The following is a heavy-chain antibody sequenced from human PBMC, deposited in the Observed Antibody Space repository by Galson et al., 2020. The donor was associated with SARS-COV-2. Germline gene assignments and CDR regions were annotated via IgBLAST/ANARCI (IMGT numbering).Heavy chain of an antibody. D-gene: IGHD6-13*01. V-gene: IGHV3-73*01. CDR2: IRSQPNNYAT. CDR1: GFIFSVSA. CDR3: TAFSRSLGYGFYP. Sequence: GGSLRLSCAACGFIFSVSAVHWVPQATGKGLEWLGRIRSQPNNYATEYTASVKGRFTFASDDSKNTAYLQMNSLKNEDTAVYYCTAFSRSLGYGFYPWGEGSLVVVSS. J-gene: IGHJ5*02.